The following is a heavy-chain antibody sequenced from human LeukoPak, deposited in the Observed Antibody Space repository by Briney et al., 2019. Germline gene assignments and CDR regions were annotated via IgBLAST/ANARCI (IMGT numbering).Heavy chain of an antibody. CDR1: GFTFSSYS. CDR3: ARDIVVVVAATNYYYYYGMDV. CDR2: ISSSSSYI. J-gene: IGHJ6*02. V-gene: IGHV3-21*01. D-gene: IGHD2-15*01. Sequence: PGGSLRLSCAASGFTFSSYSMNWVRQAPGKGLEWVSSISSSSSYIYYADSVKGRFTISRDNAKNSLYLQMNSLRAEDTAVYYCARDIVVVVAATNYYYYYGMDVWGQGTTVTVSS.